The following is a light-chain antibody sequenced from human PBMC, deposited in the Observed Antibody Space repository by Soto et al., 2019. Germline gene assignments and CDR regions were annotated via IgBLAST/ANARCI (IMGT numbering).Light chain of an antibody. CDR1: HSIIET. J-gene: IGKJ1*01. V-gene: IGKV3-15*01. CDR2: CXS. CDR3: QQYDNGTWT. Sequence: IVRTQSPAALSLSRGGRATLSXRASHSIIETLSWYQQKPGXAPRXXXACXSRSATGCPARLSGSGSGTDFTRTISSRQSEYFEVYYCQQYDNGTWTFGQGTKVDIK.